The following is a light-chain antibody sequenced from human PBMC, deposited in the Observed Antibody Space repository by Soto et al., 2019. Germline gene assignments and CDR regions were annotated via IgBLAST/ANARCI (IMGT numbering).Light chain of an antibody. CDR3: QHYNNWPPWT. CDR1: QSVSIN. CDR2: GAS. Sequence: EIVMTQSPVILSVSPGERVTLSCRASQSVSINLAWYQQKPGQAPRLLIYGASTRATGIPARFSGSGSGTEFTLTISSLQSVDFAVYYCQHYNNWPPWTFGQGTKVEIK. J-gene: IGKJ1*01. V-gene: IGKV3-15*01.